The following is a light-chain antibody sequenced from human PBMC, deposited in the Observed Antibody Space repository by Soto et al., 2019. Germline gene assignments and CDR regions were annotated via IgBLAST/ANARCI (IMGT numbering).Light chain of an antibody. CDR2: EVS. J-gene: IGLJ1*01. V-gene: IGLV2-14*01. CDR1: SSDVGAYNY. CDR3: SSYRSSSTSYV. Sequence: QSVLTQPASVSGSPGQSITISCTGTSSDVGAYNYVSWYQHHPGKAPKLMIYEVSDRPSGVSNRFSGSKSGNTASLTISGLQAEDEADYYCSSYRSSSTSYVFGTGTKVTVL.